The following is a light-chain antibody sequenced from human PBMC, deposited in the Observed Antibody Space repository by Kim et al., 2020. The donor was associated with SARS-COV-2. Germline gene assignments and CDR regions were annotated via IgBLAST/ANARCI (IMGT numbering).Light chain of an antibody. CDR2: SNN. CDR3: ASWDDKVSGVV. J-gene: IGLJ2*01. Sequence: GQRVTISCSGRNSNIGNTYISWYLHFPGTAPTRLIYSNNQRPSGVPDRFSGSKSGTSGSLAISGLRSDDEADYYCASWDDKVSGVVFGGGTQLTVL. V-gene: IGLV1-47*01. CDR1: NSNIGNTY.